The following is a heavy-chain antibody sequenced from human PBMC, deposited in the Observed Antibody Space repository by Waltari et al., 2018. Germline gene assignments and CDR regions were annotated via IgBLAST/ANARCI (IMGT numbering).Heavy chain of an antibody. J-gene: IGHJ3*02. Sequence: QVQLVQSGAEVKKPGASVKVSCKASGYTFTGYYMHWVRQATGQGLEWMGWINPNSGGTNYAQKFQGRVTMTRDTSISTAYMELSRLRSDDTAVYYCARGSTGRGWSHDAFDIWGQGTMVTVSS. CDR3: ARGSTGRGWSHDAFDI. CDR2: INPNSGGT. V-gene: IGHV1-2*02. D-gene: IGHD6-19*01. CDR1: GYTFTGYY.